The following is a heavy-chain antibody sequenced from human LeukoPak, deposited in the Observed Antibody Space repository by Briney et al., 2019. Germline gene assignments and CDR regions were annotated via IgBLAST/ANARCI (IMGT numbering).Heavy chain of an antibody. CDR1: GGTFSSYA. CDR3: AGQWDFDY. CDR2: IIPILGIA. V-gene: IGHV1-69*04. J-gene: IGHJ4*02. D-gene: IGHD1-26*01. Sequence: SVKVSCKASGGTFSSYAISWVRQAPGQGLEWMGRIIPILGIANYAQKFQGRVTITADKSTSTAYMELSSLRSEGTAVYYCAGQWDFDYWGQGTLVTVSS.